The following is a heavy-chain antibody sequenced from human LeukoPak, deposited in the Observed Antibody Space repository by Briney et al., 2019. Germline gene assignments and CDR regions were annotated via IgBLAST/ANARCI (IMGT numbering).Heavy chain of an antibody. V-gene: IGHV1-69*05. J-gene: IGHJ4*02. CDR2: IIPIFGTA. Sequence: SVKVSCKASGGTFSSYAISWVRQAPGQGLEWMGRIIPIFGTANYAQKFQGRVTITTDESTSTAYMELSSLRSEDTAVYYCARDLGNLYYDSSGYYGYWGQGTLVTVSS. D-gene: IGHD3-22*01. CDR1: GGTFSSYA. CDR3: ARDLGNLYYDSSGYYGY.